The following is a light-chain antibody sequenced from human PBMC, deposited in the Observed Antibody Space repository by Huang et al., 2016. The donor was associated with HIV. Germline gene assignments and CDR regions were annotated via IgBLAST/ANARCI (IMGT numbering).Light chain of an antibody. Sequence: EIVMTQSPATLSVSPGGRATLSCRASQNVNINLAWYQRKPGQAPRLLIYGASTRASGIADRFSGGGSGTDFTLTISSLQSEDFAVYYCQQYDKWPQTFGQGTKAEIK. CDR3: QQYDKWPQT. J-gene: IGKJ1*01. CDR1: QNVNIN. CDR2: GAS. V-gene: IGKV3-15*01.